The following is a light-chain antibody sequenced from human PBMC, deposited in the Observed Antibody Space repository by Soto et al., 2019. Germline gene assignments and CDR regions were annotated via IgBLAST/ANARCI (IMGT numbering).Light chain of an antibody. CDR1: SSDVGGYNY. V-gene: IGLV2-14*01. CDR2: EVS. CDR3: NSYTSSSTLV. J-gene: IGLJ2*01. Sequence: QSALTQPASVSGSPGQSITISCTGTSSDVGGYNYVSWYQQHPGKVPKLMIYEVSNRPSGVSNRFYGSKSGNTASLTISGLQSEDEADYYFNSYTSSSTLVFGGGTKLTVL.